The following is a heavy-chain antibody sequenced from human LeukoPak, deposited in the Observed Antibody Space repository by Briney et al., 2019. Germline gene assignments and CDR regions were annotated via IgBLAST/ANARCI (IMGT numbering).Heavy chain of an antibody. CDR2: ISAYNGNT. CDR3: ERVYGNSKPGPFDL. D-gene: IGHD4-23*01. Sequence: GASVKVSCKASGYTFTSYVISWVRQAPGQGLEWMGWISAYNGNTNYAQKLQGRVTMTTDTSTSTAYMEVRGLRSNDPAVYSCERVYGNSKPGPFDLWGQGKMVPLPS. CDR1: GYTFTSYV. V-gene: IGHV1-18*01. J-gene: IGHJ3*01.